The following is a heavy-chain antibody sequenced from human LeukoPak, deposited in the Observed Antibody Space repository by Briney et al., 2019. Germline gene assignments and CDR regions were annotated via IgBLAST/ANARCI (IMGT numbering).Heavy chain of an antibody. CDR2: IKSKTDGGTT. CDR3: TRIAVAEYWYFDL. CDR1: GFTFSTYW. V-gene: IGHV3-15*01. D-gene: IGHD6-19*01. Sequence: GGSLRLSCAASGFTFSTYWMSWVRQAPGKGLEWVGRIKSKTDGGTTDYAAPVKGRFTISRDDSKNTLYLQMNSLKTEDTAVYYCTRIAVAEYWYFDLWGRGTLVTVSS. J-gene: IGHJ2*01.